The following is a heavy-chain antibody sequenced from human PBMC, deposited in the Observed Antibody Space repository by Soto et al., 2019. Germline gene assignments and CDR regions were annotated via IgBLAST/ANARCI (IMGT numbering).Heavy chain of an antibody. J-gene: IGHJ6*02. CDR2: ISYDGSNK. V-gene: IGHV3-30*18. CDR1: GFTFSSYG. Sequence: GGSLRLSCAASGFTFSSYGMHWVRQAPGKGLEWVAVISYDGSNKYYADSVKGRFTISRDNSKNTLYLQMNSLRAEDTAVYYWAKVGGELEQSYYGMDVWGQGATVTVS. CDR3: AKVGGELEQSYYGMDV. D-gene: IGHD1-1*01.